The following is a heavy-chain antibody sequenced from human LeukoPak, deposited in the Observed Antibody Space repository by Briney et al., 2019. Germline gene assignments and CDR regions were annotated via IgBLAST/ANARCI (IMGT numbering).Heavy chain of an antibody. J-gene: IGHJ4*02. CDR1: GFTFSSYG. D-gene: IGHD3-22*01. V-gene: IGHV3-30*18. CDR2: ISYDGSNK. CDR3: AKQYYDSSGNYDY. Sequence: GGSLRLSCAASGFTFSSYGMHWVRQAPGKGLEWVAVISYDGSNKYYADSAKGRFTISRDNSKNTPYLQMNSLRAEDTAVYYCAKQYYDSSGNYDYWGQGTLVTVSS.